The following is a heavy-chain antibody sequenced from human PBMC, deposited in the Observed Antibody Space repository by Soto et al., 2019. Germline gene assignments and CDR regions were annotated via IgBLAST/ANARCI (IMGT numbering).Heavy chain of an antibody. V-gene: IGHV4-30-4*01. D-gene: IGHD5-18*01. CDR2: IFPSGAT. CDR1: GAPISGGDYH. J-gene: IGHJ2*01. Sequence: QVQPQESGPGLVKPSQTLSLMCTVSGAPISGGDYHWSWIRQPPGKGLEWIGYIFPSGATHYNSSLGSRITMSVETSKSHFSLKLTSVTAADTAVYFCARGSAAKRYFDLWGRGTLVTVSS. CDR3: ARGSAAKRYFDL.